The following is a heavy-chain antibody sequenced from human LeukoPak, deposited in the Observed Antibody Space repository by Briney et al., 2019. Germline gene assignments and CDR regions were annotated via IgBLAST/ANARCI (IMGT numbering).Heavy chain of an antibody. J-gene: IGHJ6*03. CDR3: ARRLQSASQNMDV. Sequence: SETLSRTCAVYAASFSDYYWSWIRQPPGKGLEWIEEINHSGLTNYNPSLKSRVSISVDTSKNQFSLKLSSVTAADTAVYYCARRLQSASQNMDVWGKGTTVTVSS. CDR2: INHSGLT. V-gene: IGHV4-34*01. D-gene: IGHD5-24*01. CDR1: AASFSDYY.